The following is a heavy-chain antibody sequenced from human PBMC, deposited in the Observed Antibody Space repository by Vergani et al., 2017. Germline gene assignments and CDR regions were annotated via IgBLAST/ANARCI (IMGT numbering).Heavy chain of an antibody. Sequence: QVQLVQSGAEVKKPGSSVKVSCKASGGTFSSYAISWVRQAPGQGLEWMGGIIPIFGTANDAQKFQGRVTITADKSTSTAYMELSSLRSEDTAVYYCARDLHDSSGYYSDYFDYWGQGTLVTVSS. D-gene: IGHD3-22*01. CDR1: GGTFSSYA. J-gene: IGHJ4*02. CDR2: IIPIFGTA. V-gene: IGHV1-69*06. CDR3: ARDLHDSSGYYSDYFDY.